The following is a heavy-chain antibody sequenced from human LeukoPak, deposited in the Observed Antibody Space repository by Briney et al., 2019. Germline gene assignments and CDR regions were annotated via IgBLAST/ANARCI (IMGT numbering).Heavy chain of an antibody. CDR3: AKDLYYYDTNPFDY. CDR1: GFTFSSYA. J-gene: IGHJ4*02. V-gene: IGHV3-30*04. CDR2: ISYDGSNK. Sequence: GGSLRLSCAASGFTFSSYAMHWVRQAPGKGLEWVAVISYDGSNKYYADSVKGRFTISRDNSKNTLYLQMNSLRAEDTAVYYCAKDLYYYDTNPFDYWGQGTLVTVSS. D-gene: IGHD3-22*01.